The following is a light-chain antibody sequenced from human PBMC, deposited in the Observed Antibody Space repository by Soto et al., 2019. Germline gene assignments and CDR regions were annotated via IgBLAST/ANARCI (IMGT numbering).Light chain of an antibody. J-gene: IGKJ4*01. Sequence: EIVLTQSPATLSLSPGERATLSCRASQSVSSYLAWYQQKPGQAPRLLIYDASNRATCIPARFSGSGSVTDFTLTISSLEPEDFAVYYCQQRSNWLALTFGGGTKVEIK. CDR2: DAS. V-gene: IGKV3-11*01. CDR3: QQRSNWLALT. CDR1: QSVSSY.